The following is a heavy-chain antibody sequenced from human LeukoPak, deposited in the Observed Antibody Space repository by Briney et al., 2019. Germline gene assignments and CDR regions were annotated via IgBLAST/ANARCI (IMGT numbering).Heavy chain of an antibody. D-gene: IGHD3-22*01. V-gene: IGHV3-20*04. J-gene: IGHJ4*02. CDR2: ITWNAEST. CDR1: GFYFGDYG. Sequence: PGGALRLSCTASGFYFGDYGMSWVRHSPGKALEWVSGITWNAESTSYAQSVKGRFTISRDNTRNSLYLQMNSLEADDTAFYYCARDWRSGYSIDFWGQGVLVTVSS. CDR3: ARDWRSGYSIDF.